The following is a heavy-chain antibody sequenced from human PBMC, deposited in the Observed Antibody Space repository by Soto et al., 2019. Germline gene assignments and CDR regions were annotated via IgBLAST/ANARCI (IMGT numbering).Heavy chain of an antibody. CDR2: IYYSGST. J-gene: IGHJ4*02. CDR1: GGSVSSGSYY. CDR3: ARGQWLYTRHYFDY. D-gene: IGHD6-19*01. Sequence: SETLSLTCTVSGGSVSSGSYYWSWIRQPPGKGLEWIGYIYYSGSTNYDPSLKSRVTISVDTSKNQFSLKLSSVTAADTAVYYCARGQWLYTRHYFDYWGQGTLVTVSS. V-gene: IGHV4-61*01.